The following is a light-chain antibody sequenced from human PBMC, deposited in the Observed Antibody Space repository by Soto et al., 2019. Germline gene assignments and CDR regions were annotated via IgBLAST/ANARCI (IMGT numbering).Light chain of an antibody. Sequence: DIVMTQSPLSLPVTPGEPASISCRSSQSLLHSNGYNYLDWYLQKPGQSPQLLIYLGSNRASGVPDMCSGSGSGTDFTLKISRVEAEDVGVYYCMQALQTPLTFGGGTKVEIK. V-gene: IGKV2-28*01. CDR1: QSLLHSNGYNY. CDR2: LGS. J-gene: IGKJ4*01. CDR3: MQALQTPLT.